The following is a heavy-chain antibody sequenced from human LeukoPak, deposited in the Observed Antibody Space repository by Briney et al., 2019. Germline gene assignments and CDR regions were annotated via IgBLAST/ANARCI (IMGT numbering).Heavy chain of an antibody. J-gene: IGHJ6*03. CDR2: IWYDGSNK. CDR3: AKDGGPVGYYYYYMDV. D-gene: IGHD1-26*01. Sequence: GGSLRLSCAASGFTFSSYGMHWVRQAPGKGLEWVAVIWYDGSNKYYADSVKGRFTISRDNSKNTLYLQMNSLRAEDTAVYYCAKDGGPVGYYYYYMDVWGKGTTVTVSS. CDR1: GFTFSSYG. V-gene: IGHV3-30*02.